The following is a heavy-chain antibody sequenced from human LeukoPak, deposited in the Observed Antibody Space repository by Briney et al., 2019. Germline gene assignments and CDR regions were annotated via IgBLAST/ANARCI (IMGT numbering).Heavy chain of an antibody. CDR2: MNPNSGNT. D-gene: IGHD6-13*01. Sequence: ASVKVSCKASGYTFTSYDISWVRQATGQGLEWMGWMNPNSGNTGYAQKFQGRVTMTRNTSISTAYMELSSLRSEDTAVYYCARGWRRYSSSWYPLGYWGQGTLVTVSS. V-gene: IGHV1-8*01. J-gene: IGHJ4*02. CDR3: ARGWRRYSSSWYPLGY. CDR1: GYTFTSYD.